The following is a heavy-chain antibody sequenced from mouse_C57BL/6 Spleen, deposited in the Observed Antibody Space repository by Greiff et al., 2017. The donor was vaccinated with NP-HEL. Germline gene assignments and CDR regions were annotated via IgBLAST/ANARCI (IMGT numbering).Heavy chain of an antibody. CDR1: GFTFSSYG. J-gene: IGHJ3*01. Sequence: EVKVVESGGDLVKPGGSLKLSCAASGFTFSSYGMSWVRQTPDKRLEWVATISSGGSYTYYPDSVKGRFTISRDNAKNTLYLQMSSLKSEDTAMYYCAGLGAYWGQGTLVTVSA. CDR3: AGLGAY. CDR2: ISSGGSYT. V-gene: IGHV5-6*01.